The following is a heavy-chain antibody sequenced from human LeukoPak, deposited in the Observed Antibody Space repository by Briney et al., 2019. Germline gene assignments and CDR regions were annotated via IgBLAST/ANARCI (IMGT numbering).Heavy chain of an antibody. J-gene: IGHJ5*02. V-gene: IGHV4-34*01. CDR1: GGSFSGYY. D-gene: IGHD2-15*01. CDR2: INHSGST. CDR3: ARKLAAIVVVVAARSWFDP. Sequence: SETLSLTCAVYGGSFSGYYWSWIRQPPGKGLEWIGEINHSGSTNYNPSLKSRVTISVDTYKNQFSLKLSSVTAADTAVYYCARKLAAIVVVVAARSWFDPWGQGTLVTVSS.